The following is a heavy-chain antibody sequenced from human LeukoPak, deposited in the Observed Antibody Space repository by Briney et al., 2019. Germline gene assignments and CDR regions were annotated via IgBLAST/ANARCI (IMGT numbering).Heavy chain of an antibody. CDR1: GFTFSYSG. Sequence: GGSLRLSCAASGFTFSYSGMHWVRQAPGKGLEWVALISDDGSNKNYAASVKGRFTISRDNSKNTLYLQMNSLRAEDTAVYYCAKDRGRASAGTNFDYWGQGTLVTVSS. D-gene: IGHD6-13*01. V-gene: IGHV3-30*18. CDR3: AKDRGRASAGTNFDY. J-gene: IGHJ4*02. CDR2: ISDDGSNK.